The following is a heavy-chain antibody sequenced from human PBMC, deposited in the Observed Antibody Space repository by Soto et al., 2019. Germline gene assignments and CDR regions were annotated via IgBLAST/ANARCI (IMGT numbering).Heavy chain of an antibody. CDR1: GFTFNRYA. Sequence: GGALRLSCSASGFTFNRYAMSWVRQAPGPGLEWVSAIIDDGGRAYYSDSVKGRLTISRDNSKNTLSLQMNSLRAEDTAVYYCAKDKMEQWLVGGYFDYWGQGTQVTVSS. D-gene: IGHD6-19*01. CDR2: IIDDGGRA. J-gene: IGHJ4*02. CDR3: AKDKMEQWLVGGYFDY. V-gene: IGHV3-23*01.